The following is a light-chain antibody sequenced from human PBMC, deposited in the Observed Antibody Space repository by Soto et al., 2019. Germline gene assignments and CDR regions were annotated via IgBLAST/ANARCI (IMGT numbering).Light chain of an antibody. CDR2: AAS. Sequence: IQMTESPSAISASVLDIFTISCRASQDIGNHLAWFQQKPGKVPQRLIYAASSLQTGVPSRFSGSGSGTDFTLTINSLQPEDFATYYCLQHDSFPPTFGQGTRLEIK. V-gene: IGKV1-17*03. CDR3: LQHDSFPPT. J-gene: IGKJ5*01. CDR1: QDIGNH.